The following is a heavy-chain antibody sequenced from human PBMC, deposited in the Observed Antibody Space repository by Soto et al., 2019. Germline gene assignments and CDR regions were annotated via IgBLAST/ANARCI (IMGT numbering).Heavy chain of an antibody. D-gene: IGHD1-7*01. V-gene: IGHV3-30*18. CDR1: GFNFDNYG. CDR2: ITYDGSFQ. CDR3: AKDRVGGTFYTPLGF. J-gene: IGHJ4*02. Sequence: GSLRLSCQASGFNFDNYGIRCVRHSPFKGLEWVAVITYDGSFQYYADSVKGRFTISRDNSKNTLFLHLNTLKPEDTAVYHCAKDRVGGTFYTPLGFWGQGTLVTVS.